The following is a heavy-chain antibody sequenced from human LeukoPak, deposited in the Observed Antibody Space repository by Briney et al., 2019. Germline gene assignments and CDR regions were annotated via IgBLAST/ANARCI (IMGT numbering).Heavy chain of an antibody. J-gene: IGHJ4*02. CDR2: IHYSGNT. CDR1: GGSTSSSNYY. CDR3: ARLGAGPTYYDFWSGYSSFYFDY. D-gene: IGHD3-3*01. V-gene: IGHV4-39*01. Sequence: SETLYLTCTVAGGSTSSSNYYWGWIRQPRGKELEWIGGIHYSGNTYYNPSLKSRVTISVDTSKNQFALKLSSVTAADTAVYYCARLGAGPTYYDFWSGYSSFYFDYWGQGTLVTVSS.